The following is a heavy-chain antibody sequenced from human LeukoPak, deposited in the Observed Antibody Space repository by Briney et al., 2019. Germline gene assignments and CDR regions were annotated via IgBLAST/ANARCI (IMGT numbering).Heavy chain of an antibody. D-gene: IGHD3-22*01. J-gene: IGHJ4*02. CDR1: GYTFTGYY. CDR3: ARVWLSPYFFDY. CDR2: INPHSGDT. Sequence: ASVKVSCKASGYTFTGYYMHWVRQAPGQGLEWMGWINPHSGDTIYAQKFQDRVTMTRDTSISTAYMELSRLRSDDTAVFYCARVWLSPYFFDYWGQGTLVTVSS. V-gene: IGHV1-2*02.